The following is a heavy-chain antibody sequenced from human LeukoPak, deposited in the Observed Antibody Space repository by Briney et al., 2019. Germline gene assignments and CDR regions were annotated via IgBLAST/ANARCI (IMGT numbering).Heavy chain of an antibody. Sequence: PGGSLRLSCAASGFTFSSYSMNWVRQAPGKGLEWVSSISSSSSYIYYADSVKGRFTISRDNAKNSLYLQMNSLRAEDTALYYCAKDCHYGDPTSSAFDIWGQGTMVTVSS. J-gene: IGHJ3*02. V-gene: IGHV3-21*04. CDR2: ISSSSSYI. CDR3: AKDCHYGDPTSSAFDI. CDR1: GFTFSSYS. D-gene: IGHD4-17*01.